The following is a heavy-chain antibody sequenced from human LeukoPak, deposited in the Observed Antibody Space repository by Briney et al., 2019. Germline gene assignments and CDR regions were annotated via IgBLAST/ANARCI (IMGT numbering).Heavy chain of an antibody. V-gene: IGHV4-31*11. CDR3: ARSDSASIAAAGPFGY. Sequence: SETLSLTCAVYVGSFSGYYWSWIRQHPGKGLEWIGYIYYSGSTYYNPSLKSRVTISVDTSKNQFSLKLSSVTAADTAVYYCARSDSASIAAAGPFGYWGQGTLVTVSS. CDR2: IYYSGST. D-gene: IGHD6-13*01. CDR1: VGSFSGYY. J-gene: IGHJ4*02.